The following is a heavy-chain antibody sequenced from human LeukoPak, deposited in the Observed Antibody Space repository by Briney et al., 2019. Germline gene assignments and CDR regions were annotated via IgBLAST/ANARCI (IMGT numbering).Heavy chain of an antibody. CDR2: INTNTGNP. J-gene: IGHJ6*03. CDR3: ARDDVAAAGNYYYYMDV. D-gene: IGHD6-13*01. CDR1: GYTFTPYS. Sequence: ASVKVSCKASGYTFTPYSINWLRQAPGQGLEWMGWINTNTGNPTYAQGFTGRFVFSLDTSVSTAYLQISSLKAEDTAVYYCARDDVAAAGNYYYYMDVWGKGTTVTVSS. V-gene: IGHV7-4-1*02.